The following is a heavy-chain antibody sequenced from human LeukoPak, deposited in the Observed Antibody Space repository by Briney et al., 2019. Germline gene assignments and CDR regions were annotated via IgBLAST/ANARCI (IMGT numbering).Heavy chain of an antibody. CDR1: GYNFASYW. J-gene: IGHJ2*01. Sequence: GESLKISCKGSGYNFASYWIGWLRQMPGKGLEWMGIFYPGDSDTRYSPSFQGQVTMSADKSISTAYLQWSSLKASDTAMYYCARQKAYDRYFDLWGRGSLVTVSS. D-gene: IGHD3-3*01. CDR2: FYPGDSDT. CDR3: ARQKAYDRYFDL. V-gene: IGHV5-51*01.